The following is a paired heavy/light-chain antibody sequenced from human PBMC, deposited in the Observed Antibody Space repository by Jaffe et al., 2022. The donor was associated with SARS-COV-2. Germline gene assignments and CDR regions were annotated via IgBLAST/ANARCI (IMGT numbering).Light chain of an antibody. CDR1: QSLSNN. Sequence: EVVLTQSPATLSGSPGERATLSCRASQSLSNNLAWYQQKPGQAPRLLIYGASNRATGIPARFSGSGSGSQFTLTISSLQSDDFAIYYCQHYNNWPLTFGGGTKVEIK. V-gene: IGKV3-15*01. CDR2: GAS. CDR3: QHYNNWPLT. J-gene: IGKJ4*01.
Heavy chain of an antibody. D-gene: IGHD2-2*01. V-gene: IGHV4-39*01. Sequence: QLQLQNSGPGLVKPSETLSLTCTVSGGSITSSSYSWGWIRQPPGKGLEWIGTIYYDGGTFYTPSLKSRVTISVDTSKNRFSLTLGSVTAADTAVYYCARHLGYCSNSRCFGDYAMDVWGQGTTVTVSS. CDR3: ARHLGYCSNSRCFGDYAMDV. CDR1: GGSITSSSYS. J-gene: IGHJ6*02. CDR2: IYYDGGT.